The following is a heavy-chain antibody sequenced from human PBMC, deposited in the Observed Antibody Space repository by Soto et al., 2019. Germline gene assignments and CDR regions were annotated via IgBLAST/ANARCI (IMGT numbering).Heavy chain of an antibody. J-gene: IGHJ4*02. Sequence: PSETLSLTCAVSSGSISSSNWWSWVRQPPGKGLEWIGEIYHSGSTNYNPSLKSRVTISVDKSKNQFSLKLSSVTAADTAVYYCARMPLRAPYSSSSGDVDYYGSGSYPNWGQGTLVTVSS. D-gene: IGHD3-10*01. V-gene: IGHV4-4*02. CDR3: ARMPLRAPYSSSSGDVDYYGSGSYPN. CDR1: SGSISSSNW. CDR2: IYHSGST.